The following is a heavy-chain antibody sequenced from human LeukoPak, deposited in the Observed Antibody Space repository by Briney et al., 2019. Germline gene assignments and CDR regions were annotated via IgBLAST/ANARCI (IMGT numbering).Heavy chain of an antibody. CDR3: ARDGFVGAADY. D-gene: IGHD6-13*01. V-gene: IGHV3-7*01. J-gene: IGHJ4*02. CDR2: IKQDGSEE. CDR1: EFIFSGYW. Sequence: PEGSLRLSCAASEFIFSGYWMNWVRQAPGKGLEWVANIKQDGSEEQYVVSVRGRFTISRDNAKNSLYLQMNSLRVEDTAVYYCARDGFVGAADYWGQGTLVTVSS.